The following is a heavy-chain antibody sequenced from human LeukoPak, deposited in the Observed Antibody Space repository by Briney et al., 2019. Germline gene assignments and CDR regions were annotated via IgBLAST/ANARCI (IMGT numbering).Heavy chain of an antibody. CDR2: ISSSSSYI. CDR3: AKDSTSIGYSLNY. CDR1: GFTFSSYS. V-gene: IGHV3-21*04. Sequence: GGSLRLSCAASGFTFSSYSMNWVRQAPGKGLEWVSSISSSSSYIYYADSVKGRFTISRDNAKNSLYLQMNSLRAEDTALYYCAKDSTSIGYSLNYWGQGTLVTVSS. J-gene: IGHJ4*02. D-gene: IGHD2-15*01.